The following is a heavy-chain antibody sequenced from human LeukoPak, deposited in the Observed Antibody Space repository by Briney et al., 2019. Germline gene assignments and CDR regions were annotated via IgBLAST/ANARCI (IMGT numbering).Heavy chain of an antibody. CDR2: INHSGST. CDR1: GGSFSGYY. D-gene: IGHD3-22*01. J-gene: IGHJ4*02. Sequence: KPSETLSLTCAVYGGSFSGYYWSWIRQPPGKGLEWIGEINHSGSTNYNPSLKSRVTISVDTSKNQFSLKLSSVTAADTAVYYCARGEVITMIVVVILNFDYWGQGTLVTVSS. CDR3: ARGEVITMIVVVILNFDY. V-gene: IGHV4-34*01.